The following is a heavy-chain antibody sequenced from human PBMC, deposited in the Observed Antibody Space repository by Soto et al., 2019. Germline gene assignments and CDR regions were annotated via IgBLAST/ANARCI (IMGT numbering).Heavy chain of an antibody. Sequence: ASVKVSCKDSGYTFTSYGISWVRQAPGQGLEWMGWISTNSGNTNYAQKFQGRVTMTRNTSISTAYMELSSLRSEDTAVYYCARAHSSSWSYYYYYYMDAWGKGTTVTVSS. V-gene: IGHV1-8*01. CDR3: ARAHSSSWSYYYYYYMDA. D-gene: IGHD6-13*01. J-gene: IGHJ6*03. CDR1: GYTFTSYG. CDR2: ISTNSGNT.